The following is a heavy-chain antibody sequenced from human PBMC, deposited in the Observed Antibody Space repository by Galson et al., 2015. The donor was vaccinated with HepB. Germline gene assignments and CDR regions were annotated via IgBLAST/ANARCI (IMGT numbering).Heavy chain of an antibody. D-gene: IGHD3-3*01. CDR3: AGHIEDFWSGYYAGAFDI. V-gene: IGHV3-21*01. J-gene: IGHJ3*02. CDR1: GFTFSSYS. CDR2: ISSSSSYI. Sequence: SLRLSCAASGFTFSSYSMNWVRQAPGKGLEWVSSISSSSSYIYYADSVKGRFTISRDNAKNSLYLQMNSLRAEDTAVYYCAGHIEDFWSGYYAGAFDIWGQGTMVTVSS.